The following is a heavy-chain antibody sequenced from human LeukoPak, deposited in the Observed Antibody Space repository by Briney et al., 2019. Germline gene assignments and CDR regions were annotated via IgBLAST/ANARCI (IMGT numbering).Heavy chain of an antibody. CDR3: AKRADYYDSSRALYDAFDL. CDR2: IRYDGSDK. D-gene: IGHD3-16*01. CDR1: GFTFRTYG. V-gene: IGHV3-30*02. Sequence: PGGSLRLSCAASGFTFRTYGMHWVRQAPGKGLEWVTFIRYDGSDKFYADSVRGRFTISRDNSKNTLFLQLNSLRVEDTAVYYCAKRADYYDSSRALYDAFDLWGQGTMVTFSS. J-gene: IGHJ3*01.